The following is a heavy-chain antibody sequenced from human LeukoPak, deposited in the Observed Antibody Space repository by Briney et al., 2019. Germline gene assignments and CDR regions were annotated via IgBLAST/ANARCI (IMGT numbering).Heavy chain of an antibody. Sequence: GASAKVSCKASGDFFNNYAFSWVRQAPGQGLEWMGRIIPILGTANYLQKLQGRITITADKSTSTAYMELSSLRPEDTAVYYCARETYHFGSGYDYWGQGTLVTVSS. J-gene: IGHJ4*02. V-gene: IGHV1-69*04. CDR2: IIPILGTA. D-gene: IGHD3-10*01. CDR3: ARETYHFGSGYDY. CDR1: GDFFNNYA.